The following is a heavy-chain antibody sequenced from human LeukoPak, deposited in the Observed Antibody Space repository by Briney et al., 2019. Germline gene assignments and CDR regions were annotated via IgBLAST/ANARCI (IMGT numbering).Heavy chain of an antibody. D-gene: IGHD6-13*01. CDR3: ARQYSSSWYAHYYMDV. J-gene: IGHJ6*03. Sequence: ASVKVSCKASGYTFTSYGISWVRQAPGQGLEWMGWISAYNGNTNYAQKLQGRVTMTTDTSTGTAYMELRSLRSDDTAVYYCARQYSSSWYAHYYMDVWGKGTTVTISS. CDR1: GYTFTSYG. CDR2: ISAYNGNT. V-gene: IGHV1-18*01.